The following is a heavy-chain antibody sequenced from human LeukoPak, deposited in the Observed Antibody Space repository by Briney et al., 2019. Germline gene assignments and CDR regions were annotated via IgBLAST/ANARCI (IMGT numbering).Heavy chain of an antibody. V-gene: IGHV4-34*01. Sequence: SETLSLTCAVYGGSFSGYYWSWIRQPPGKGLEWIGEINHSGSTNYNPSLKSRVTISVDTSKNQFSLKLSSVTAADTAVYYCARGEDDSSGYYYENFDYWGQGTLATVSS. CDR3: ARGEDDSSGYYYENFDY. J-gene: IGHJ4*02. CDR1: GGSFSGYY. D-gene: IGHD3-22*01. CDR2: INHSGST.